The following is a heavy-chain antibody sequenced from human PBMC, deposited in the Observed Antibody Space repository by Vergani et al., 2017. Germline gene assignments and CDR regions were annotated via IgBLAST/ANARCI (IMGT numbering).Heavy chain of an antibody. J-gene: IGHJ4*02. D-gene: IGHD2-2*02. CDR3: ATIGYRRWGYYFDY. V-gene: IGHV4-61*01. Sequence: QVQLQESGPGLVKPSETLSLTCTVSGASVNRANYYWSWIRQTPGTGLEWIGEICHTEDTKYSPSLKSRVTVSVDESRNLFSLRLNSVTAADTAVYYCATIGYRRWGYYFDYWGQGILVTVSS. CDR1: GASVNRANYY. CDR2: ICHTEDT.